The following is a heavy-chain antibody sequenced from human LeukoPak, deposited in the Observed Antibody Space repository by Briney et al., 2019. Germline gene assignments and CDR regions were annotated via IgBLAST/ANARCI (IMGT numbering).Heavy chain of an antibody. CDR3: ARAIPRGLVLVVTGDY. V-gene: IGHV4-31*03. D-gene: IGHD3-22*01. CDR2: IYYSGST. Sequence: SETLSLTCTVSRGSISNADYYWSWIRQHPGKGLEWIGYIYYSGSTYYNPSLKSRVTISVDTSKNQFSLKLSSVTAADTAVYYCARAIPRGLVLVVTGDYWGQGTLVTVSS. CDR1: RGSISNADYY. J-gene: IGHJ4*02.